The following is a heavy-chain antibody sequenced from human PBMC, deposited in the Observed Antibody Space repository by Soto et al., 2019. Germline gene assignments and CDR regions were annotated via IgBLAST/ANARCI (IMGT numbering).Heavy chain of an antibody. CDR2: INRNGST. CDR1: GGSFSGYY. CDR3: ARSSSGRGIDY. Sequence: SETRSLTCVVYGGSFSGYYWSWTRQPPGQGLEWIGEINRNGSTNYNPSLKSRVTISVDTSKNQFSLKLTSVTAADTAVYYCARSSSGRGIDYWGQGTLVTVS. V-gene: IGHV4-34*01. J-gene: IGHJ4*02. D-gene: IGHD6-19*01.